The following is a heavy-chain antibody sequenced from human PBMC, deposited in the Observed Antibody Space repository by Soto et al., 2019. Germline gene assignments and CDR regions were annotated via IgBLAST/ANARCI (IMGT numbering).Heavy chain of an antibody. V-gene: IGHV4-4*07. CDR2: IYTSGST. Sequence: TLSLTCTVSGGSISSYYWSWIRQPAGKGLEWIGRIYTSGSTNYNPSLKSRVTMSVDTSKNQFSLKLSSVTAADTAVYYCARATYYYDSSGYYWFDPWGQGTLVTVSS. J-gene: IGHJ5*02. CDR1: GGSISSYY. CDR3: ARATYYYDSSGYYWFDP. D-gene: IGHD3-22*01.